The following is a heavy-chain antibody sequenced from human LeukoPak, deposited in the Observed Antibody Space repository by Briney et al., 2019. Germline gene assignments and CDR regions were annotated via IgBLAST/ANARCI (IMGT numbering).Heavy chain of an antibody. Sequence: PGGSLRLSCAASGFTYSSYEMNWVRHAPGKGLEWVSYISSSGSTIYYADSVKGRFTISRDNAKNSLYLQMNSLRAEDTAVYYCARWAKGIRNYFDYWGQGTLVTVSS. CDR3: ARWAKGIRNYFDY. CDR1: GFTYSSYE. CDR2: ISSSGSTI. J-gene: IGHJ4*02. D-gene: IGHD6-13*01. V-gene: IGHV3-48*03.